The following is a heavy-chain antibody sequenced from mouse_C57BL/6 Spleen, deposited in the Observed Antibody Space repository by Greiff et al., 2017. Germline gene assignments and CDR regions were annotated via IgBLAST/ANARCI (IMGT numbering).Heavy chain of an antibody. CDR2: IHPNSGST. D-gene: IGHD1-1*01. Sequence: QVQLQQPGAELVKPGASVKLSCKASGYTFTSYWMHWVKQRPGQGLEWIGMIHPNSGSTNYNEKFKSKATLTVDKSSSTAYMQLSSLTSEDSAVYYCARPHYGSSYEYFDYWGQGTTLTVSS. CDR1: GYTFTSYW. J-gene: IGHJ2*01. V-gene: IGHV1-64*01. CDR3: ARPHYGSSYEYFDY.